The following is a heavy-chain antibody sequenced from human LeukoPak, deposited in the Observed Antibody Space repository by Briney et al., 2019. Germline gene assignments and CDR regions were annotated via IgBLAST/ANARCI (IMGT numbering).Heavy chain of an antibody. CDR3: AAGTAADY. D-gene: IGHD6-13*01. CDR2: ISASSSYT. V-gene: IGHV3-11*03. CDR1: GIPFSDYY. J-gene: IGHJ4*02. Sequence: PGGSLRLSCVVSGIPFSDYYMNWIRQTPGKGLEWISYISASSSYTDYADSVKGRFTISRDNAQNALFLQMNRLRVEDTAVYYCAAGTAADYGGQATLLTVSS.